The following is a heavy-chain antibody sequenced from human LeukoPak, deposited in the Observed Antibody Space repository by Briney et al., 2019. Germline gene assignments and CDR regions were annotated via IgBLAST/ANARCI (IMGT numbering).Heavy chain of an antibody. Sequence: RGSLRLSCAASGFTFSSYAMHWARQAPGKGLEWVAVISYDGSNKYYADSVKGRFTISRDNSKNTLYLQMNSLRAEDTAVYYCARDSMGGATATGGLGAFDIWGQGTMVTVSS. D-gene: IGHD1-26*01. CDR3: ARDSMGGATATGGLGAFDI. CDR2: ISYDGSNK. CDR1: GFTFSSYA. J-gene: IGHJ3*02. V-gene: IGHV3-30-3*01.